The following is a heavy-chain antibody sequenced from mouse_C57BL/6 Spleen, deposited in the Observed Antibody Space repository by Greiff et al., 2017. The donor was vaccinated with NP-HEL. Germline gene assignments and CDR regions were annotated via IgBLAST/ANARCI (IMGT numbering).Heavy chain of an antibody. CDR2: ISSGSSTI. CDR1: GFTFSDYG. V-gene: IGHV5-17*01. CDR3: ARPLYYSKHDAMDY. D-gene: IGHD2-5*01. J-gene: IGHJ4*01. Sequence: DVQLVESGGGLVKPGGYLKLSCAASGFTFSDYGMHWVRQAPEKGLEWVAYISSGSSTIYYADTVKGRFTISRDNAKNTLFLQMTSLRSEDTAMYYCARPLYYSKHDAMDYWGQGTSVTVSS.